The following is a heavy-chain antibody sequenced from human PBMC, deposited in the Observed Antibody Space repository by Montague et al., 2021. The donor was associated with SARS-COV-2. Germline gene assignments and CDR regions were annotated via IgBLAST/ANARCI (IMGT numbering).Heavy chain of an antibody. CDR3: ARGSLGYGYGPEGDYLDY. J-gene: IGHJ4*02. CDR1: GIIFSSYE. D-gene: IGHD5-18*01. Sequence: SLRLSCAASGIIFSSYETNWVRQAPGQGLEWVSYIGSSDSTIYYADSVKGRFTISRDNAKNSLYLQMNSLRAEDTAAYYCARGSLGYGYGPEGDYLDYWGQGTLVTVSS. CDR2: IGSSDSTI. V-gene: IGHV3-48*03.